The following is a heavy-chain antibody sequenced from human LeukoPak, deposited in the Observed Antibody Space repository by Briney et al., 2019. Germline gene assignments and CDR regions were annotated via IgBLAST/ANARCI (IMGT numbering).Heavy chain of an antibody. J-gene: IGHJ6*03. V-gene: IGHV1-8*03. Sequence: ASVKVSCKASGYTFTSYDINWVRQATGQGLEWMGWMNPNSGNTGYAQKFQGRVTITRNTSISTAYMELSSLRSEDTAVYYCARGRFDCSGGSCYQDLYYYYMEVWGKGPRSPSP. CDR1: GYTFTSYD. D-gene: IGHD2-15*01. CDR2: MNPNSGNT. CDR3: ARGRFDCSGGSCYQDLYYYYMEV.